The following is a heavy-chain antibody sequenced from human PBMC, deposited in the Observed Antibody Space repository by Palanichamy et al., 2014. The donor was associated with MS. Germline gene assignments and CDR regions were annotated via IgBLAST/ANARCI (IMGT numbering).Heavy chain of an antibody. J-gene: IGHJ4*02. D-gene: IGHD6-19*01. CDR1: GFTFDEYY. Sequence: EVQLVESGGVVVXPGGSLRLSCAASGFTFDEYYMHWVRQVPGKGLEWVSLISWDGDYTNYADSMKGRVTISRDNSKNSLYLQLNSLRTEDTALYYCAKANSLSSGWYGIDYWGQGTLVTVSS. CDR3: AKANSLSSGWYGIDY. V-gene: IGHV3-43*01. CDR2: ISWDGDYT.